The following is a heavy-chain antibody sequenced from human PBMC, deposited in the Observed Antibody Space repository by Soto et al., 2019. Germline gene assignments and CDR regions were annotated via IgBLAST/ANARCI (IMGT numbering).Heavy chain of an antibody. CDR2: MNPNSGNT. CDR1: GYTFTSYD. D-gene: IGHD4-4*01. Sequence: ASVKVSCKASGYTFTSYDINWVRQATGQGLGGMGWMNPNSGNTGYAQKFQGRGTMTRNTSISTPYMELSSLRSEDTAVYYCAREMTTITSHYYYGMDVWGQGTTVTVSS. CDR3: AREMTTITSHYYYGMDV. V-gene: IGHV1-8*01. J-gene: IGHJ6*02.